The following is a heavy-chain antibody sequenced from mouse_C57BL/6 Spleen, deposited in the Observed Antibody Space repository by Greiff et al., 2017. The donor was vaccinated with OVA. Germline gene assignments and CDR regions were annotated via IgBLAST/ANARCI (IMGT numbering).Heavy chain of an antibody. Sequence: VQLQQSGPELVKPGASVKISCKASGYTFTDYYMNWVKQSHGKSLEWIGDINPNNGGTSYNQKFKGKATLTVDKSSSTAYMELRSLTSEDSAVYYCARWDGYAMDYWGQGTSVTVSS. J-gene: IGHJ4*01. CDR3: ARWDGYAMDY. D-gene: IGHD4-1*01. V-gene: IGHV1-26*01. CDR1: GYTFTDYY. CDR2: INPNNGGT.